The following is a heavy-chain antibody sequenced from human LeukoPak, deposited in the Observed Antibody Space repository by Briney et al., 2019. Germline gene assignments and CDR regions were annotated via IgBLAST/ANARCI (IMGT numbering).Heavy chain of an antibody. J-gene: IGHJ4*02. CDR2: INGSGGST. D-gene: IGHD3-10*01. CDR1: GFTFSSYA. Sequence: GGSLRLSCAASGFTFSSYAMSWVRQAPGKGLEWVSAINGSGGSTYYADSVKGRFTISRDNSKNTLYLQMNSLRAEDTAVYYCEKGGSYYGSGPLDYWGQGTLVTVSS. CDR3: EKGGSYYGSGPLDY. V-gene: IGHV3-23*01.